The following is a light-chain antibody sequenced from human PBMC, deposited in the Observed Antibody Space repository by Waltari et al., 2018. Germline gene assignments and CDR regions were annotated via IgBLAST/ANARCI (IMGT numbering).Light chain of an antibody. CDR2: EDN. Sequence: NFMLTQPHSVSESPRKTETISCTGSSGTIAGTSVQWYQQRPGSAPTTVIYEDNQRPSGVPDRFSGSIDSSSNSASLTISGLKTEDEADYYCQSYDSSLWVFGGGTKLTVL. J-gene: IGLJ3*02. CDR1: SGTIAGTS. V-gene: IGLV6-57*02. CDR3: QSYDSSLWV.